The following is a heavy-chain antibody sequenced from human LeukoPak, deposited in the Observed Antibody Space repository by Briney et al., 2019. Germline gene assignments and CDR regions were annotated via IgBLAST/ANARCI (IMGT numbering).Heavy chain of an antibody. CDR3: ARSPTYIVLDY. J-gene: IGHJ4*02. D-gene: IGHD2-8*01. V-gene: IGHV3-23*01. CDR1: AFTFSSYA. CDR2: ISGSGDNT. Sequence: GGSLRLSCAASAFTFSSYAMSWVRQVPGKGLEWVSTISGSGDNTHYADSVKGRFSVSRVNSKNTLYLQMNSLRAEDTAVYYCARSPTYIVLDYWGQGTLVTVSS.